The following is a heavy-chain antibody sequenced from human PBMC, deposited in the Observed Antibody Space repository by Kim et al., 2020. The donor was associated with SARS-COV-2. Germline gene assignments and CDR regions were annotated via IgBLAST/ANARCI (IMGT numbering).Heavy chain of an antibody. CDR2: AYYSGST. V-gene: IGHV4-39*01. D-gene: IGHD3-3*01. CDR1: GGSISNSSYY. CDR3: ARHHPRFLEWLSYFDY. Sequence: SETLSLTCTVSGGSISNSSYYWGWIRQPPGKGLEWIGSAYYSGSTYYNPSLKSRVAISVDTSKNQFSLKLSSVTAADTAVYYCARHHPRFLEWLSYFDYWGQGTLVTVSS. J-gene: IGHJ4*02.